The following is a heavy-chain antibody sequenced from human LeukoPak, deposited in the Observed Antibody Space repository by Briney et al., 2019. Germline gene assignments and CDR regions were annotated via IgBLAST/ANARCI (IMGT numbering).Heavy chain of an antibody. D-gene: IGHD3-16*01. J-gene: IGHJ5*01. V-gene: IGHV3-74*01. Sequence: GGSLRLSCAASGFTLSGYWMHWVRHAPGEGLVWVLRIKGDGTNTIYADAVRGRFTISRDNAKNTLYLQMTSLRVEDTAVYYCVRDWDHYDFDSWGQGTLVTVSS. CDR1: GFTLSGYW. CDR2: IKGDGTNT. CDR3: VRDWDHYDFDS.